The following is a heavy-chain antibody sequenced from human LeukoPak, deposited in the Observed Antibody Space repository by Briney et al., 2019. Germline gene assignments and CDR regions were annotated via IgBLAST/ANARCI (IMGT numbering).Heavy chain of an antibody. CDR1: GGSISSYY. J-gene: IGHJ4*02. CDR2: IYTSGST. Sequence: SETLSLTCTVSGGSISSYYWSWIRQPAGKGLEWIGRIYTSGSTNYNPSLKSRVTMSVDTSKNQFSLKLSSVTAADAAVYYCARVRFYADIVATIREDWGQGTLATVSS. CDR3: ARVRFYADIVATIRED. D-gene: IGHD5-12*01. V-gene: IGHV4-4*07.